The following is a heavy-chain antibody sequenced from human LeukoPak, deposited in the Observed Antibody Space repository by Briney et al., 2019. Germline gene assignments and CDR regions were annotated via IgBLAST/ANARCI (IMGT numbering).Heavy chain of an antibody. V-gene: IGHV3-30*18. D-gene: IGHD6-19*01. CDR2: ISYDGSNK. J-gene: IGHJ4*02. Sequence: PGRSLRLSCAASGFTFSSYGMHWVRQAPGKGPEGVAVISYDGSNKYYADSEKGRFTIARDNSKKTLYLQMNSLRAEDTAVYYCAKPNSSGWYMGHFDYWGQGTLVTVSS. CDR3: AKPNSSGWYMGHFDY. CDR1: GFTFSSYG.